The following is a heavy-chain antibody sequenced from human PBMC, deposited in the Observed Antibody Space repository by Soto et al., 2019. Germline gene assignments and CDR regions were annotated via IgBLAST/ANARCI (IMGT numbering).Heavy chain of an antibody. J-gene: IGHJ6*02. CDR3: ATGAGGPYYYYYYGMDV. D-gene: IGHD2-15*01. CDR1: GGSISSGGYY. CDR2: IYYSGST. V-gene: IGHV4-31*03. Sequence: SETLSLTCTVSGGSISSGGYYWSWIRQHPGKGLEWIGYIYYSGSTYYNPSLKSRVTISVDTSKNQFSLKLSSVTAADTAVYYCATGAGGPYYYYYYGMDVWGQGTTVTVSS.